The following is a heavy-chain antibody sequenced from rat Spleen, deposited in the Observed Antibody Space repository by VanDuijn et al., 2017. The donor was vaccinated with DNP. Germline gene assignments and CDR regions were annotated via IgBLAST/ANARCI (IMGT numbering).Heavy chain of an antibody. J-gene: IGHJ2*01. Sequence: EVQLVESGGGLVQPGRSLKLSCAASGFTFSGYAMAWVRQAPTKGLEWVATISYDGNRTYYRDSVKGRFTISRDNAENTVYLQMNSLRSEDTATYFCASWSPIAPISTSNYWGQGVMVTVSS. CDR1: GFTFSGYA. D-gene: IGHD1-2*01. CDR3: ASWSPIAPISTSNY. CDR2: ISYDGNRT. V-gene: IGHV5-17*01.